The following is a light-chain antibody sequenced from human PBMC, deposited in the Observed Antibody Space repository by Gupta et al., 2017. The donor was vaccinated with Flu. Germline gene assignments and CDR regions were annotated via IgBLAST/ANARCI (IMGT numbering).Light chain of an antibody. CDR2: DNS. CDR1: DIGRKS. J-gene: IGLJ1*01. Sequence: SYVLSQPPSVPVAPGQTARITCGGNDIGRKSVQWYRQKPGQGPVLVLSDNSDRPSGIPARFSGSNSGNTATLTIARVEGGDEADYYCQVYDIGGDSYWVFGTGTRVTVL. V-gene: IGLV3-21*02. CDR3: QVYDIGGDSYWV.